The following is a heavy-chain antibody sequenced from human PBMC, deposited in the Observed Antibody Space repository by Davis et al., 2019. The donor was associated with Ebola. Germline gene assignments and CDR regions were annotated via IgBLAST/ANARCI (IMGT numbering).Heavy chain of an antibody. V-gene: IGHV3-21*01. CDR3: ARDRPLDFFFGDYYGMDV. Sequence: PGGSLRLSCVVSGLTFSRYSMSWVRQAPGKGLEWVSSISSDSDYIYYADSAKGRFTISRDNAKNSLYLQMNSLRAEDTAVYYCARDRPLDFFFGDYYGMDVWGQGTTVTVSS. CDR2: ISSDSDYI. CDR1: GLTFSRYS. J-gene: IGHJ6*02. D-gene: IGHD3-16*01.